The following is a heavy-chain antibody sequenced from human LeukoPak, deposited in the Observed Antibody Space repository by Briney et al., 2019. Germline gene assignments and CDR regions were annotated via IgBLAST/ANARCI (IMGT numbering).Heavy chain of an antibody. J-gene: IGHJ4*02. CDR3: ARVDYYYGSGSYFHLFDY. V-gene: IGHV3-48*01. CDR2: ISSSSSTI. Sequence: RGSLRLSCAASGFTFSSYSMNWVRQPPGKGLEWVSYISSSSSTIYYADSVKGRFTISRDNAKNSLYLQMNSLRAEDTAVYYCARVDYYYGSGSYFHLFDYWGQGTLVTVSS. D-gene: IGHD3-10*01. CDR1: GFTFSSYS.